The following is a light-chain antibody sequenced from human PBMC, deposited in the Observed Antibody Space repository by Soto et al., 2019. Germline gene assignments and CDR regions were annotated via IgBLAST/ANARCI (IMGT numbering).Light chain of an antibody. CDR3: SSYTSSRGV. J-gene: IGLJ1*01. Sequence: QSVLTQPASVSGSHGQSITISCTGTSSDVGGYNYVSWYQQHPGKAPKLMIYDVSNRPSGVSNRFSGSKSGNTASLTISGLQAEDEADYYCSSYTSSRGVFGTGTKVTVL. V-gene: IGLV2-14*01. CDR2: DVS. CDR1: SSDVGGYNY.